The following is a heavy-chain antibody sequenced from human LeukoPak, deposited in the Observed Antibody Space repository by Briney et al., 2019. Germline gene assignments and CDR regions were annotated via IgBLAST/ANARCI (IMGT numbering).Heavy chain of an antibody. Sequence: GESLKISCKGSGYSFTSYWIGWVRQMPGKGLEWMGIIYPGDSDTRYSPSFQGQVTISADKSISTAYLQWSSLKASDTAMYYCARLRSAYGHYGDAFDIWGQGTMVTVSS. J-gene: IGHJ3*02. CDR2: IYPGDSDT. CDR3: ARLRSAYGHYGDAFDI. V-gene: IGHV5-51*01. D-gene: IGHD4-17*01. CDR1: GYSFTSYW.